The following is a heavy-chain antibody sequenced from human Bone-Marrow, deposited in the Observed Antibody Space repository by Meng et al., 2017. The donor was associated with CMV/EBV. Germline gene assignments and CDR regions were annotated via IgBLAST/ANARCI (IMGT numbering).Heavy chain of an antibody. V-gene: IGHV3-7*03. CDR1: GFTFSNYW. CDR3: ARDHMVRAAQLYYYYGMDV. J-gene: IGHJ6*02. D-gene: IGHD6-25*01. CDR2: IRYDGHKE. Sequence: GGSLRLSCVTSGFTFSNYWMTWVRLRPGKGLEYVANIRYDGHKEYYVDSVRGRFTISRDNAKNSLYLQMNSLRVEDTGLYYCARDHMVRAAQLYYYYGMDVWGQGTTVTVSS.